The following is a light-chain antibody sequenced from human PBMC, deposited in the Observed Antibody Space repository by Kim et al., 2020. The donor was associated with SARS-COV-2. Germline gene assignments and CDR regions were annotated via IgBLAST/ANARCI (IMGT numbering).Light chain of an antibody. CDR2: DVS. J-gene: IGLJ2*01. V-gene: IGLV2-11*01. Sequence: QSVTLACTGTSRDVGGYNYVSWYQQHPGNAPKLMVYDVSKRPSGVPERFSGSKSGNTASLTISGLQAEDEADYYCCSYAGSYTFVVFGGGTQLTVL. CDR1: SRDVGGYNY. CDR3: CSYAGSYTFVV.